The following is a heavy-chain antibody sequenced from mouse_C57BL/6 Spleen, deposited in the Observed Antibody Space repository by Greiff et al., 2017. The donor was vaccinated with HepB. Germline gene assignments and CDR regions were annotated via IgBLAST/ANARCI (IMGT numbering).Heavy chain of an antibody. CDR2: IHPSDSDT. CDR1: GYTFTSYW. J-gene: IGHJ3*01. CDR3: AIGDTGTGFAY. Sequence: QVQLQQPGAELVKPGASVKVSCKASGYTFTSYWMHWVKQRPGQGLEWIGRIHPSDSDTNYNQKFKGKATLTVDKPSSTAYMQLSSLTSEDSAVYYCAIGDTGTGFAYWGQGTLVTVSA. V-gene: IGHV1-74*01. D-gene: IGHD4-1*01.